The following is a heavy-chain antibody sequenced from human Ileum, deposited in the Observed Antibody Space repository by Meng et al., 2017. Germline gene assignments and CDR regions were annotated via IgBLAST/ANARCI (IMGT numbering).Heavy chain of an antibody. CDR3: ARERRHYYGSGSFDY. D-gene: IGHD3-10*01. V-gene: IGHV4-30-4*01. CDR2: TYYNGSP. CDR1: CGSFSSDNSY. Sequence: QVQLQESGPGLVKPSQTLSLTCSVSCGSFSSDNSYWTWIRQTPGKGLEWIGLTYYNGSPFYNPALRSRVTISVDTSKDQFSLKLTSVTAADTAVYYCARERRHYYGSGSFDYWGQGILVTVSS. J-gene: IGHJ4*02.